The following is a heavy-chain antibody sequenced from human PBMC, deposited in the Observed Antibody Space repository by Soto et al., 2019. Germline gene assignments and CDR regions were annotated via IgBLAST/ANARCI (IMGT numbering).Heavy chain of an antibody. CDR3: AKRGGVVPVTASYYYYMDV. D-gene: IGHD2-21*01. J-gene: IGHJ6*03. CDR2: TDDGGGST. Sequence: EVQLLESGGGLVQPGGSLRLSCAASGFTFRTCAMTWVRQAPEKGLEWVSTTDDGGGSTYYADSVKGRFTISRDNSQNTLYLQMNGLRSDDTAVYYCAKRGGVVPVTASYYYYMDVWGKGTTVTVSS. V-gene: IGHV3-23*01. CDR1: GFTFRTCA.